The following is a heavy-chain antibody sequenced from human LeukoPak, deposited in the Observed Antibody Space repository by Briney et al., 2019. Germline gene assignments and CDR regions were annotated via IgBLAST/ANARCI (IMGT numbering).Heavy chain of an antibody. CDR3: AKTLANRFDY. Sequence: GGSLRLSCAASGFNFDTYFMAWVRQAPGKGPEWVSAISGRGDRTYYADALKGRFTISRDNSKNTVFLQMSSLRAEDTAVYYCAKTLANRFDYWGQGTLVTVSS. CDR1: GFNFDTYF. CDR2: ISGRGDRT. J-gene: IGHJ4*02. V-gene: IGHV3-23*01. D-gene: IGHD2/OR15-2a*01.